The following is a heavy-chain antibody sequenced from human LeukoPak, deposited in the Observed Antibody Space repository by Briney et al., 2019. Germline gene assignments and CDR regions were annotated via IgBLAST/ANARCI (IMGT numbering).Heavy chain of an antibody. CDR3: AIMHRYYDGSGYWVQ. CDR2: ISTSGGST. Sequence: GGSLRLSCAASGFTFSSYAMSWVRQAPGKGPEWVSGISTSGGSTSYADSVKGRFTISRDNPRNTLYMQMNSLRAEDTAVYYCAIMHRYYDGSGYWVQWGQGTLVTVSS. CDR1: GFTFSSYA. J-gene: IGHJ4*02. V-gene: IGHV3-23*01. D-gene: IGHD3-22*01.